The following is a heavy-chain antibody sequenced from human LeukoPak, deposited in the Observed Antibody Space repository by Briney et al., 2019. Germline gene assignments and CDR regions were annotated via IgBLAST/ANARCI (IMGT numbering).Heavy chain of an antibody. V-gene: IGHV1-69*04. D-gene: IGHD1-26*01. J-gene: IGHJ4*02. CDR3: ASQLYSGSYSNFDY. Sequence: SVKVSCKASGGTFSSYAISWVRQAPGQGLEWMGRIIPIFGIANYAQKFQGRVTITADKSTSTAYMELSSLRSEDTAVHYCASQLYSGSYSNFDYWGQGTLVTVSS. CDR1: GGTFSSYA. CDR2: IIPIFGIA.